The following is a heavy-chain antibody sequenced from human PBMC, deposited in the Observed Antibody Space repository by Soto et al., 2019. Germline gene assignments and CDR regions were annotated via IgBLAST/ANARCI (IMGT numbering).Heavy chain of an antibody. J-gene: IGHJ5*02. Sequence: EVELLESGGGFVQPGGSLRLSCTDSGFTFSGHAMSWVRQAPGKGLEWVSSLSGSGSSTSYADSVKGRFTISRDDYKLFLQMDSLRVEDTAVYYCAKACRLIVGYRYDSPPNWFDPWGQGTLVTVSS. CDR1: GFTFSGHA. D-gene: IGHD3-22*01. V-gene: IGHV3-23*01. CDR3: AKACRLIVGYRYDSPPNWFDP. CDR2: LSGSGSST.